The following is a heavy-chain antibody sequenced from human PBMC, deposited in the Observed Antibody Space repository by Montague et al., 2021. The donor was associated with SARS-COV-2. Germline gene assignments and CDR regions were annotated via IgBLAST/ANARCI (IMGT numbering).Heavy chain of an antibody. CDR2: IFPDNSDT. CDR1: GDTFPTYW. D-gene: IGHD6-13*01. Sequence: QSVAEVKTPGESLKISCKGSGDTFPTYWIGWVRQMPGKGLEWMGIIFPDNSDTRYSQSFQGQVSFSAEKSISTAYLQWSRLKASDTAMYFCARRIASAGNAFDVWGQGTMVTVSS. V-gene: IGHV5-51*01. CDR3: ARRIASAGNAFDV. J-gene: IGHJ3*01.